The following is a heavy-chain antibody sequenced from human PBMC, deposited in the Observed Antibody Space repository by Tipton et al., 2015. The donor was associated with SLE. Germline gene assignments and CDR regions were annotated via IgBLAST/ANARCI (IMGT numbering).Heavy chain of an antibody. CDR2: IYRDGTT. V-gene: IGHV3-53*01. CDR1: GFTFSSFA. Sequence: SLRLSCAASGFTFSSFAMTWVRQAAGQGLEWVSVIYRDGTTYYADSVKGRFTLSRDSSNNTLYLQMNSLRAEDTAVYYCAREEPYSGSYGYFDYWGQGTLVTVSS. J-gene: IGHJ4*02. CDR3: AREEPYSGSYGYFDY. D-gene: IGHD1-26*01.